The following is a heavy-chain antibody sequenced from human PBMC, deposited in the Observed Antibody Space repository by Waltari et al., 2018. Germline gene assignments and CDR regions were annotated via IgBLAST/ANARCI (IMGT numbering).Heavy chain of an antibody. J-gene: IGHJ4*02. CDR1: GFTVSSNY. CDR3: ARADSSGIAARN. D-gene: IGHD6-13*01. V-gene: IGHV4-34*01. CDR2: INHRGST. Sequence: VQLVESGGGLIQPGGSLRLSCAASGFTVSSNYMSWVRQAPGKGLEWIGEINHRGSTNYNPSLKSRVTISVDTSKNQFSLKLSSVTAADTAVYYCARADSSGIAARNWGQGTLVIVSS.